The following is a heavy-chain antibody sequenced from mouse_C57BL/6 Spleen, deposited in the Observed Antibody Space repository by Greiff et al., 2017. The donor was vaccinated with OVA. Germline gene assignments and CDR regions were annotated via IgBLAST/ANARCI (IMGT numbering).Heavy chain of an antibody. CDR2: INYDGSST. V-gene: IGHV5-16*01. CDR1: GFTFSDYY. D-gene: IGHD1-1*01. CDR3: ARVYGSSRFDY. Sequence: EVHLVESEGGLVQPGSSMKLSCTASGFTFSDYYMAWVRQVPEKGLEWVANINYDGSSTYYLDSLKSRFIISRDNAKNILYLQMSSLKSEDTATYYCARVYGSSRFDYWGQGTTLTVSS. J-gene: IGHJ2*01.